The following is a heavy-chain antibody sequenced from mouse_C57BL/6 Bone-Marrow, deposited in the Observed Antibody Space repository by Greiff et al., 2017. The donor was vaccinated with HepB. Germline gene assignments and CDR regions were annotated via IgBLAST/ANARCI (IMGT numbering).Heavy chain of an antibody. J-gene: IGHJ4*01. CDR1: GFTFSDYY. V-gene: IGHV5-12*01. Sequence: EVHLVESGGGLVQPGGSLKLSCAASGFTFSDYYMYWVRQTPEKRLEWVAYISNGGGSTYYPDTVKGRFTISRDNAKNTLYLQMSRLKSEDTAMYYCARQNYSNYYYAMDYWGQGTSVTVSS. CDR3: ARQNYSNYYYAMDY. D-gene: IGHD2-5*01. CDR2: ISNGGGST.